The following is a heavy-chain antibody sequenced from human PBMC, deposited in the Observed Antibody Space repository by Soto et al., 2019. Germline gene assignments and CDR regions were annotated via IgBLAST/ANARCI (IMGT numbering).Heavy chain of an antibody. V-gene: IGHV4-39*01. CDR3: ASGSGSYSVYYYGMDV. CDR2: IYYSGST. J-gene: IGHJ6*02. D-gene: IGHD3-10*01. Sequence: SETLSLTCTVSGGSISSSSYYWGWIRQPPGKGLEWIGSIYYSGSTYYNPSLKSRVTISVDTSKNQFSLELSSVTAADTAVYYCASGSGSYSVYYYGMDVWGQGTTVTVSS. CDR1: GGSISSSSYY.